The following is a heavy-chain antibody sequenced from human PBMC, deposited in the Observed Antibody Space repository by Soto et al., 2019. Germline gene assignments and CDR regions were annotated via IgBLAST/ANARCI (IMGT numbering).Heavy chain of an antibody. Sequence: PSETLSLTCTVSGGSISSGDYYWSWIRQPPGKGLEWIGYIYYSGSTYYNPSLKSRVTISVDTSKNQFSLKLSSGTAADTAVYYCARESLQREVYFDYWGQGTLVTVSS. CDR3: ARESLQREVYFDY. J-gene: IGHJ4*02. D-gene: IGHD1-26*01. CDR2: IYYSGST. CDR1: GGSISSGDYY. V-gene: IGHV4-30-4*01.